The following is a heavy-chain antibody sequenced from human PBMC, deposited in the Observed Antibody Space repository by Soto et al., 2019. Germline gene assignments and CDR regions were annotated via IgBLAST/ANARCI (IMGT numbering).Heavy chain of an antibody. CDR1: GVTFIGYY. CDR2: INHSGST. Sequence: SETLSLTCAVYGVTFIGYYWSWIRQPPGKGLEWIGEINHSGSTNYNPSLKSRVTISVDTSKNQFSLKLSSVTAADTAVYYCARGLGYSYGTDFDYWGQGTLVTVSS. D-gene: IGHD5-18*01. V-gene: IGHV4-34*01. J-gene: IGHJ4*02. CDR3: ARGLGYSYGTDFDY.